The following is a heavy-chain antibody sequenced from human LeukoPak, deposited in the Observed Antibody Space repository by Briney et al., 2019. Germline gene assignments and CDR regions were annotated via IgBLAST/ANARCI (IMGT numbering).Heavy chain of an antibody. CDR2: ISSSSKFI. Sequence: GGSLRLSCAASGFTFRYCSMNWVRQAPGKGLEWISSISSSSKFIYHADSVKGRFTISRDNAQNSVYLQMNSLRAEDTAVYFCAGGSSTDSYYFDYWGQGTLVTVSS. CDR3: AGGSSTDSYYFDY. D-gene: IGHD2-2*01. J-gene: IGHJ4*02. CDR1: GFTFRYCS. V-gene: IGHV3-21*01.